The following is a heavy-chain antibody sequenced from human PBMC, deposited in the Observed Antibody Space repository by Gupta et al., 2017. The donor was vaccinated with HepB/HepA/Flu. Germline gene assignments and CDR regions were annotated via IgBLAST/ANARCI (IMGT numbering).Heavy chain of an antibody. D-gene: IGHD1-1*01. CDR3: ATGGTGRMSGHWFDP. J-gene: IGHJ5*02. Sequence: QVQLVQSGAEVKEPGASVRVSCEASGYTFSSYPIHWVRQVPGQGLEWMGWISAGNDNTRYSQKFQGRVTIARDTSASTAYMDLNSLTSGDTAVYYCATGGTGRMSGHWFDPWGQGTLVTVSS. CDR2: ISAGNDNT. V-gene: IGHV1-3*01. CDR1: GYTFSSYP.